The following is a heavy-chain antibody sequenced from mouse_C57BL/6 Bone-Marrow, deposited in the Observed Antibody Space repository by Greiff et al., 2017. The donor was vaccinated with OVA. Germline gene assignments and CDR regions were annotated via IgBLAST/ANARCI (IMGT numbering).Heavy chain of an antibody. J-gene: IGHJ3*01. V-gene: IGHV1-55*01. CDR1: GYTFTSYW. CDR2: IYPGSGST. Sequence: QVQLQQPGAELVKPGASVKMSCKASGYTFTSYWITWVKQRPGQGLEWIGDIYPGSGSTNYNEKFKSKATLTVDTSSSTAYMQLSSLTSEDSAVYYCARGGPRGQGFAYWGQGTLVTVSA. CDR3: ARGGPRGQGFAY. D-gene: IGHD3-3*01.